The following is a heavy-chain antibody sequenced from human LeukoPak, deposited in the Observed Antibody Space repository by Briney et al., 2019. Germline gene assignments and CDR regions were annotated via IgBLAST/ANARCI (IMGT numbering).Heavy chain of an antibody. J-gene: IGHJ5*02. Sequence: GGSLRLSCAASGFTFSTYAMSWVRQAPGKGLEWVSAISGSGGSTYYADSVKGRFTISRDNSKNTMYLQMNSLRAEDTAVYYCAKDPATAFIYYDFWNGSRGFDPWGQGTLVTVSS. CDR2: ISGSGGST. D-gene: IGHD3-3*01. CDR1: GFTFSTYA. CDR3: AKDPATAFIYYDFWNGSRGFDP. V-gene: IGHV3-23*01.